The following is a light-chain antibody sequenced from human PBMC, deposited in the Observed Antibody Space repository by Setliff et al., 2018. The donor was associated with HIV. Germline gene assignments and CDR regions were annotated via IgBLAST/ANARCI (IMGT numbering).Light chain of an antibody. J-gene: IGLJ1*01. CDR1: STDVGTYNL. CDR2: EVS. Sequence: QSVLTQPASVSGSPGQSITISCTGTSTDVGTYNLVSWYQQHPGKAPKVMIYEVSKRPSGISNRLSGSKSGNTASLTISGLQPEDESDYYCCSYASGSTSLFVFGTGTKVTVL. V-gene: IGLV2-23*02. CDR3: CSYASGSTSLFV.